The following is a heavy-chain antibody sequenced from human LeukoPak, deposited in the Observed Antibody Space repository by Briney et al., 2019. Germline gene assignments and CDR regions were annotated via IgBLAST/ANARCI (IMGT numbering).Heavy chain of an antibody. D-gene: IGHD6-19*01. CDR2: ISWNSETI. CDR3: ARDQWLVRDHYMDV. CDR1: GFTFDDYA. V-gene: IGHV3-9*01. Sequence: LPGGSLRLSCAVSGFTFDDYAMHWVRQVPGKGLEWVPGISWNSETIGYADSVKGRFTISRDNARNSLYLQMNSLRAEDTAVYYCARDQWLVRDHYMDVWGKGTTVIVSS. J-gene: IGHJ6*03.